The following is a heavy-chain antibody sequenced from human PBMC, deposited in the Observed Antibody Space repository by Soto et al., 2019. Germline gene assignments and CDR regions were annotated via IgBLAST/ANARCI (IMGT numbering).Heavy chain of an antibody. CDR1: GYTFTSYY. V-gene: IGHV1-46*01. Sequence: ASVKVSCKASGYTFTSYYMHWVRQAPGQGLEWMGIINPSGGSTSYAQKFQGRVTMTRDTSTSTVYMELSSLRSEDTAVYYCAKEGDGSGSYYSPLEYWGQGTLVTVSS. D-gene: IGHD3-10*01. CDR3: AKEGDGSGSYYSPLEY. J-gene: IGHJ4*02. CDR2: INPSGGST.